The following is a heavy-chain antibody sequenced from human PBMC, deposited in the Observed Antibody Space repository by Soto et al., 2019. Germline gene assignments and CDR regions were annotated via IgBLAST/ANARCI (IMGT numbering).Heavy chain of an antibody. Sequence: SETLSLTCTVSGGSISSSSYYWGWIRQPPGKGLEWIGSIYYSGSTYYNPSLKSRVTISVDTSKNQFPLKLSSVTAADTAVYYCARLRAYYGDYAGEGYYFDYWGQGTLVTVSS. D-gene: IGHD4-17*01. J-gene: IGHJ4*02. CDR3: ARLRAYYGDYAGEGYYFDY. CDR2: IYYSGST. CDR1: GGSISSSSYY. V-gene: IGHV4-39*01.